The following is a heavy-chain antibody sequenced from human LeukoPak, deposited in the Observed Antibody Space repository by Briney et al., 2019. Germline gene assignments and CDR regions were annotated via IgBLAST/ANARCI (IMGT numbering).Heavy chain of an antibody. CDR1: GYTFTSYY. V-gene: IGHV1-46*01. D-gene: IGHD2-2*01. J-gene: IGHJ3*02. CDR3: ASGEYCSSTSCSPRIDAFDI. Sequence: ASVKVSFKASGYTFTSYYMHWVRQAPGQGLEWMGIINPSGGSTSYAQKFQGRVTMTRDTSTSTVYMELSSLRSEDTAVYYCASGEYCSSTSCSPRIDAFDIWGQGTMVTVSS. CDR2: INPSGGST.